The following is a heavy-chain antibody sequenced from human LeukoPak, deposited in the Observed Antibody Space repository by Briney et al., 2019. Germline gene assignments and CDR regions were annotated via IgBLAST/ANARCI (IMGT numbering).Heavy chain of an antibody. CDR3: ARRPYYYDSSGYEY. J-gene: IGHJ4*02. Sequence: SVKVSCKASGGTFSSYAISWVRQAPGQGLEWMGRIIPILGIANYAQKFQGRVTITADKSTSTAYMELSSLRSEDTAVYYCARRPYYYDSSGYEYWGQGTLVTVSS. CDR1: GGTFSSYA. CDR2: IIPILGIA. D-gene: IGHD3-22*01. V-gene: IGHV1-69*04.